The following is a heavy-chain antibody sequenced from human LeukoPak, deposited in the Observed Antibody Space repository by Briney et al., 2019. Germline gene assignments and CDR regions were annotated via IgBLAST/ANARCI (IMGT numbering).Heavy chain of an antibody. J-gene: IGHJ4*02. D-gene: IGHD3-22*01. CDR2: INSDGSST. CDR1: GFTFSSYW. CDR3: ESARDYYDSSVY. V-gene: IGHV3-74*01. Sequence: PGGSLRLSCAASGFTFSSYWMHWVRQAPGKGLVWVSRINSDGSSTTYADSVKGRFTISRDNAKKTLYLLMNRLRVEDTAVYYCESARDYYDSSVYWGQGTLVTVSS.